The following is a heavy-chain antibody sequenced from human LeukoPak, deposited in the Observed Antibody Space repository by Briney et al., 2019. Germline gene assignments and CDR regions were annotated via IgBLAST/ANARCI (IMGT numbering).Heavy chain of an antibody. CDR3: AKGSLDRKQQQTNGLFDY. V-gene: IGHV3-30*02. D-gene: IGHD6-13*01. J-gene: IGHJ4*02. CDR1: GFTFSSYG. Sequence: PGGSLRLSCAASGFTFSSYGMHWVRQAPGKGLEWVAFIRYDGSNKYYADSVKGRFTISRDNSKNTLYLQMNSLRAEDTAVYYCAKGSLDRKQQQTNGLFDYWGQGTLVTVPS. CDR2: IRYDGSNK.